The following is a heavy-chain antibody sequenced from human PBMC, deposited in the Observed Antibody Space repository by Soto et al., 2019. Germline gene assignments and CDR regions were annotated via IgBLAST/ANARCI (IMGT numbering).Heavy chain of an antibody. CDR2: ISSSGSTI. V-gene: IGHV3-48*03. CDR1: GFTFSSYE. Sequence: PGGSLRLSCAASGFTFSSYEMNWVRPAPGKGLEWVSYISSSGSTIYYADSVKGRFTISRDNAKNSLYLQMNSLRAEDTAVYYCARLGCSSTSCYPYNWFDPWGQGTLVTVSS. D-gene: IGHD2-2*01. J-gene: IGHJ5*02. CDR3: ARLGCSSTSCYPYNWFDP.